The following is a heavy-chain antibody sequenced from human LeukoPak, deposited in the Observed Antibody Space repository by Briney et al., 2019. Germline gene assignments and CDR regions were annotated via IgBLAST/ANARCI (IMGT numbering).Heavy chain of an antibody. CDR3: ARFVHYDSSGYSSYYSDY. D-gene: IGHD3-22*01. Sequence: GGSLRLSCAASGFTVSSNYMSWVRQAPGKGLEWVSVIYSGGSTYYADSVKGRFTISRDNSKNTLYLQMNSLRAEDTAVYYCARFVHYDSSGYSSYYSDYWGQGTLVTVSS. CDR2: IYSGGST. V-gene: IGHV3-66*01. J-gene: IGHJ4*02. CDR1: GFTVSSNY.